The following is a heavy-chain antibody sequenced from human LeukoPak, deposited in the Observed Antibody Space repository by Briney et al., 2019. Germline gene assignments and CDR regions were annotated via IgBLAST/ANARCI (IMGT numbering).Heavy chain of an antibody. V-gene: IGHV3-23*01. CDR2: ISGSAGST. J-gene: IGHJ4*02. CDR3: AKYFHYGDRF. CDR1: GFTFSSYA. D-gene: IGHD4-17*01. Sequence: PGGSLRLSCAAPGFTFSSYAMSWVREAPGKGLEWVSAISGSAGSTYYADSVKGRFTISRDNSKNTLYLQMNSLRAEDTAVYYCAKYFHYGDRFWGQGTLVTVSS.